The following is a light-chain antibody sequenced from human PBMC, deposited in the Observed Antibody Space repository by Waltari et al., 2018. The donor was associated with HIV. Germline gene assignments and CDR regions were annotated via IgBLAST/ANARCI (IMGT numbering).Light chain of an antibody. CDR3: QQYDGWPRT. J-gene: IGKJ1*01. Sequence: EAVMTQSPAILSVSPGERATLSCRSSHNVRTNLAWYQQKPGQNPRLVIFNASTRATGSPARFSGSGSWTTFCLIMAHIQTEDFVDDYRQQYDGWPRTFGQGTKVEI. V-gene: IGKV3-15*01. CDR2: NAS. CDR1: HNVRTN.